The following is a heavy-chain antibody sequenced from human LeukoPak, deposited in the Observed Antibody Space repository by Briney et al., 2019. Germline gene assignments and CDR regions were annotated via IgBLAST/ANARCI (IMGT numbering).Heavy chain of an antibody. CDR2: INPSGGST. D-gene: IGHD1-26*01. V-gene: IGHV1-46*01. CDR1: GYTFTSYY. J-gene: IGHJ4*02. CDR3: ARDLVSPVVGATGDY. Sequence: ASVKVSCKASGYTFTSYYMHWVRQAPGQGLEWMGIINPSGGSTSYAQKFQGRVTMTRDTSTSTVYMELSSLRSEDTAVYYCARDLVSPVVGATGDYWGQGTLVTVSS.